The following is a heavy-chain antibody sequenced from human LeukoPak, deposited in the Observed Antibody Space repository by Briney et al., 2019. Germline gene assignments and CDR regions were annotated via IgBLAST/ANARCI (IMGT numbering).Heavy chain of an antibody. V-gene: IGHV4-30-2*01. Sequence: SQTLSLTCAVSGGSISSGGYSWSWIRQPPGKGLEWIGYIYQSGSTYYNPSLKSRVTISVDRSKNQFSLKLSSVTAADTAVYYCARDAGYCSSTSCYLNWFDPWGQGTLVTVSS. CDR3: ARDAGYCSSTSCYLNWFDP. J-gene: IGHJ5*02. D-gene: IGHD2-2*03. CDR1: GGSISSGGYS. CDR2: IYQSGST.